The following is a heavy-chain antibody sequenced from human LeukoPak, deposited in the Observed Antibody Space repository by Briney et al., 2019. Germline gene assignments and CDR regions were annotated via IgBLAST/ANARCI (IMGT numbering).Heavy chain of an antibody. CDR3: AKGSGYYTYNWFDP. CDR2: IRYDGTNK. V-gene: IGHV3-30*02. CDR1: GFIFSSYG. Sequence: GGSLRLSCAASGFIFSSYGMHWVRQAPGKGLEWVAFIRYDGTNKYYADSVRGRFTISRDDSPNTVYLEMNSLRGEDTAVYYCAKGSGYYTYNWFDPWGQGTLVTVSS. J-gene: IGHJ5*02. D-gene: IGHD3-3*01.